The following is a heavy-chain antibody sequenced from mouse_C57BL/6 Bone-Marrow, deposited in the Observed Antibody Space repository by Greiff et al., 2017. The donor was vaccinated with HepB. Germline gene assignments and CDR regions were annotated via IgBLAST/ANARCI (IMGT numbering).Heavy chain of an antibody. J-gene: IGHJ3*01. D-gene: IGHD3-2*02. CDR2: ISYDGSN. CDR3: ARDEASSGYSRDWFAY. CDR1: GYSITSGYY. V-gene: IGHV3-6*01. Sequence: DVKLQESGPGLVKPSQSLSLTCSVTGYSITSGYYWNWIRQFPGNKLEWMGYISYDGSNNYNPSLKNRISITRDTSKNQFFLKLNSVTTEDTATYYCARDEASSGYSRDWFAYWGQGTLVTVSA.